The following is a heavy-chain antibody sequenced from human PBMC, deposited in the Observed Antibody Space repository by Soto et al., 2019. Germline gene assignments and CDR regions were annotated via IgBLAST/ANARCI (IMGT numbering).Heavy chain of an antibody. CDR1: GYSFTSYW. V-gene: IGHV5-10-1*03. Sequence: DVQLVQSGAEVKKPGESLRISCKSSGYSFTSYWISWVRQMPGKGLEWMGRIDPSDSYTNYSPSFQGHVTISADKSISTAYLQWSSLKASDTAMYYCARRDCGGDCYSYYYYYGMDVWGQGTTVTVSS. CDR2: IDPSDSYT. J-gene: IGHJ6*02. CDR3: ARRDCGGDCYSYYYYYGMDV. D-gene: IGHD2-21*02.